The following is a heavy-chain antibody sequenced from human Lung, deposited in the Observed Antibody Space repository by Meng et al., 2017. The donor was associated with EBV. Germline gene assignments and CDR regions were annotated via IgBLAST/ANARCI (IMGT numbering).Heavy chain of an antibody. V-gene: IGHV6-1*01. J-gene: IGHJ2*01. Sequence: VQLPQPGPGQVKPSPTLSPTCSISGDSGCSSSAAWTWIRQSPSGGLEWMGRTYYRSKWYNDYAVFVKSRITINPDTSKNQFSLQLNSVTPEDTAVYYCARGATSVFDLWGRGTLVTVSS. CDR3: ARGATSVFDL. CDR2: TYYRSKWYN. CDR1: GDSGCSSSAA.